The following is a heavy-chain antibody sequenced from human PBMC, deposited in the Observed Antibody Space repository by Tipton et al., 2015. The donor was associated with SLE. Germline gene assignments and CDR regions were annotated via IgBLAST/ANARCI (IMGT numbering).Heavy chain of an antibody. Sequence: SLRLSCAASGFTFSSHFMSWVRQAPGKGLEWVSVIYSSGVTYYADSVKGRFTISRDNSKNTLYLQMNSLRAEDTGVYYCAKDSYFGSGSYFPYGMDVWGHGTTVTVSS. V-gene: IGHV3-66*03. CDR2: IYSSGVT. J-gene: IGHJ6*02. CDR3: AKDSYFGSGSYFPYGMDV. D-gene: IGHD3-10*01. CDR1: GFTFSSHF.